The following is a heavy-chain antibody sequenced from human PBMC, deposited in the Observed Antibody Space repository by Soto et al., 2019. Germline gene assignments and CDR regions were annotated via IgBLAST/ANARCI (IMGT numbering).Heavy chain of an antibody. V-gene: IGHV3-21*06. CDR3: ARSSGGSGKLWNYYGMDV. Sequence: LRLSCAASGFTFSSYSMNWVRQAPGEGLEWVSSISSGSSYIYYADSVKGRFTISRDNAKNSLYLQMNSLRAEDTAVYYCARSSGGSGKLWNYYGMDVWGQGTTVTVSS. CDR1: GFTFSSYS. D-gene: IGHD3-10*01. CDR2: ISSGSSYI. J-gene: IGHJ6*02.